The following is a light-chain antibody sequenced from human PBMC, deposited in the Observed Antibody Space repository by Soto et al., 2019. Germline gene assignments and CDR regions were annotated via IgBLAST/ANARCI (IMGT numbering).Light chain of an antibody. V-gene: IGKV3-15*01. CDR2: GAS. Sequence: EIVMTQSPATLSVSPGERATLSCRASQSVSRNLAWYQQKPDQAPRLLIYGASTRATGIPARFSGSGSGTEFTLTISSLQSEDFAVFYCQHYNNWPWGYTFGQGTKLEIK. J-gene: IGKJ2*01. CDR3: QHYNNWPWGYT. CDR1: QSVSRN.